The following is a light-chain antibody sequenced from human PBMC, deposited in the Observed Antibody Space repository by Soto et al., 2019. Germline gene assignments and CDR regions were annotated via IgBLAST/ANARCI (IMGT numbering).Light chain of an antibody. CDR3: QKYDTSPYT. Sequence: EIVLTQSPATLSLSPGERATRSCRASQSVSSYLAWYQQKPGQAPRLLIYGASNRATGIPDRFRGSGSGTDFTLTMRGVEPEDSAMYFCQKYDTSPYTFGQGTRLEIK. CDR1: QSVSSY. J-gene: IGKJ5*01. V-gene: IGKV3-20*01. CDR2: GAS.